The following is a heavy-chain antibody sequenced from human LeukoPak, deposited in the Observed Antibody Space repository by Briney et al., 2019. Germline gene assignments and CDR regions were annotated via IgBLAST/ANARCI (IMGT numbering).Heavy chain of an antibody. CDR3: AREGKLGYCSGGSCYSHFDY. CDR1: GFTFSSYE. Sequence: GGSLRLSCAASGFTFSSYEMNWVRQAPGQGLEWVSYISSSGSTIYYADSVKGRFTISRDNAKNSLYLQMNSLRAEDTAVYYCAREGKLGYCSGGSCYSHFDYWGPGTLVTVSS. J-gene: IGHJ4*02. V-gene: IGHV3-48*03. CDR2: ISSSGSTI. D-gene: IGHD2-15*01.